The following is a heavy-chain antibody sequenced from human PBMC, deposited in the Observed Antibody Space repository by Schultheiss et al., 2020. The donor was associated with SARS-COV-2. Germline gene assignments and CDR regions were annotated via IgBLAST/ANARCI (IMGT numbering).Heavy chain of an antibody. D-gene: IGHD3-22*01. Sequence: ASVKVSCKASGYTFTGYYMHWVRQAPGQGLEWMGIINPSGGSTSYAQKFQGRVTMTRDTSISTAYMELSRLRSDDTAVYYCARPYYYDSSGYYDPYYFDYWGQGTLVTVSS. CDR1: GYTFTGYY. CDR2: INPSGGST. J-gene: IGHJ4*02. V-gene: IGHV1-46*01. CDR3: ARPYYYDSSGYYDPYYFDY.